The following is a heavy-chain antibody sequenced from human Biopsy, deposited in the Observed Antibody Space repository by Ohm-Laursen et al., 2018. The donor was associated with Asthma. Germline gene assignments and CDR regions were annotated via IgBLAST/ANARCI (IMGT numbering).Heavy chain of an antibody. J-gene: IGHJ3*02. Sequence: SLRLSCTASGFAFDSYAMYWVRQSPGKGPEWVALISHDGRESGYVDSVRGRFTISRDISKNTLSLQMNSLRAEDTAVYYCARAYGGNFFSGAFDIWGQGTMVTVSS. CDR2: ISHDGRES. CDR1: GFAFDSYA. D-gene: IGHD4-23*01. V-gene: IGHV3-30*14. CDR3: ARAYGGNFFSGAFDI.